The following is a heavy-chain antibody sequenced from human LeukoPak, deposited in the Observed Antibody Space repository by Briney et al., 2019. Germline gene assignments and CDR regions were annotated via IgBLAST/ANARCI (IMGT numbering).Heavy chain of an antibody. CDR3: AQGGYFAFDM. V-gene: IGHV3-23*01. J-gene: IGHJ3*02. Sequence: QPGGSLRLSCVGSGFTFSAYDMQWVRQAPGKGLEWVSGTSRSSGAHYTDSVKGQFTISRDNSKDTLYLQMDSLRAEDTAVYYCAQGGYFAFDMWGQGTMVTVSS. CDR2: TSRSSGA. D-gene: IGHD2-2*03. CDR1: GFTFSAYD.